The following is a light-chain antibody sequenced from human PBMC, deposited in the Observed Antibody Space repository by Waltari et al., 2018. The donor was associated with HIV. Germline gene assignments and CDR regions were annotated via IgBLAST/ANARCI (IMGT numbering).Light chain of an antibody. J-gene: IGLJ2*01. CDR2: AVS. CDR1: SIAIGTYNY. V-gene: IGLV2-14*01. CDR3: SSYTSSSTPVV. Sequence: QSALTQPAPVSGSPGQSITISCTGTSIAIGTYNYVPRYQQHPGKAPKLMIYAVSNRPSGVSNRFSGSKAGNTASLTISGLQAEDEADYYCSSYTSSSTPVVFGGGTKLTVL.